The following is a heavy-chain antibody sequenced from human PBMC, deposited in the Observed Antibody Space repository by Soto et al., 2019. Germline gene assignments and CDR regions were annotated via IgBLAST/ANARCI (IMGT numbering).Heavy chain of an antibody. CDR1: GFTFSSYS. CDR3: AKVTTGALDI. J-gene: IGHJ3*02. CDR2: ISSSSSYI. D-gene: IGHD4-17*01. Sequence: GGSLRLSCAASGFTFSSYSMNWVRQAPGKGLEWVSSISSSSSYIYYADSVKDRFTISRDNAKNSLYLQMNSLSTDDTAVYYCAKVTTGALDIWGQGTMVTVSS. V-gene: IGHV3-21*01.